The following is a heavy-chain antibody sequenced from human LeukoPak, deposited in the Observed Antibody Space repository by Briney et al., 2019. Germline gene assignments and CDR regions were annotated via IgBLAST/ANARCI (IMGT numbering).Heavy chain of an antibody. CDR2: IKEDESEK. Sequence: GGSLRLSCAGSGLTLSRSWMSWVRQAPGKGLQWVANIKEDESEKDYVDSVKGRFTISRDNAKNTLYLQMNSLRAEDTAVYYCARAGEGYCSGGSCYEDYFDYWGQGTLVTVSS. V-gene: IGHV3-7*01. D-gene: IGHD2-15*01. CDR3: ARAGEGYCSGGSCYEDYFDY. J-gene: IGHJ4*02. CDR1: GLTLSRSW.